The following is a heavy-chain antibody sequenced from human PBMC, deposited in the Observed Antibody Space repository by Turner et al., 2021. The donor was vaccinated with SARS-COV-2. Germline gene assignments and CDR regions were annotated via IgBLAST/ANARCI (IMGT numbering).Heavy chain of an antibody. D-gene: IGHD3-22*01. V-gene: IGHV1-69*04. CDR1: GGPFSSYA. CDR2: IIPILGNA. J-gene: IGHJ4*02. CDR3: ARVAFYYDSSGYYLDY. Sequence: QVQLVQSGAEVKKPGSSVTVSCKASGGPFSSYAISWVRQAPGKGLEWRGRIIPILGNANYAQKFQGRFTITADKSTSTAYMELSSLRAEDTAVYYCARVAFYYDSSGYYLDYWGQGTLVTVSS.